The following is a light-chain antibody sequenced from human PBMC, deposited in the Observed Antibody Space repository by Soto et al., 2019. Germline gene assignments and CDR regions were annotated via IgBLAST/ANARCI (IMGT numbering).Light chain of an antibody. Sequence: IVLTQSPATLSLSPGNRVTLSCRANERISHSLAWYQQKPGQAPRILIYDASFRATGIPERFSGSGSGTDFTLSISSLEPEDFAVYYCQLSQQRSSWPPIAFGQGTRLEI. CDR3: QLSQQRSSWPPIA. CDR1: ERISHS. CDR2: DAS. J-gene: IGKJ5*01. V-gene: IGKV3-11*01.